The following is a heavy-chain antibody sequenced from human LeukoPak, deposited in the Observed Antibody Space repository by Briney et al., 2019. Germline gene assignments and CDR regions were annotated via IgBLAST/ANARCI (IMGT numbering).Heavy chain of an antibody. CDR1: GGSFSGYY. CDR2: INHSGST. J-gene: IGHJ4*02. CDR3: ARVSSRRLPPSYSYDRRNYFDY. V-gene: IGHV4-34*01. D-gene: IGHD3-22*01. Sequence: SETLSLTCAVYGGSFSGYYWSWIRQPPGKGLEWIGEINHSGSTNYNPSLKSRVTISVDTSKNQFSLKLSSVTAADTAVYYCARVSSRRLPPSYSYDRRNYFDYWGQGTLVTVSS.